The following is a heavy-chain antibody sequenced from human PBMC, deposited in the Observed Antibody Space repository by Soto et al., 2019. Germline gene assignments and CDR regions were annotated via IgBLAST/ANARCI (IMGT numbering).Heavy chain of an antibody. CDR3: ARGRPVPY. CDR1: GFTFSSYW. V-gene: IGHV3-7*01. CDR2: VNQDGGEK. D-gene: IGHD3-10*01. Sequence: VQLVESGGGLVQPGGSLRLSCAASGFTFSSYWMSWVRQAPGKGLEWVANVNQDGGEKFYVGSVKGRFTISRDNAMNSLYLQMNSLRAEDTAVYYCARGRPVPYWGQGTRVTVSS. J-gene: IGHJ4*02.